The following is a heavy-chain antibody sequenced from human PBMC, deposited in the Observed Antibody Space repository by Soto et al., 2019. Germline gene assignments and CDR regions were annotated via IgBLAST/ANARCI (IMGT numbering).Heavy chain of an antibody. J-gene: IGHJ4*02. D-gene: IGHD6-6*01. Sequence: GGSLRLSCAASGFTFSSYAMSWVRQAPGKGLEWVSAISGSGGSTYYADSVKGRFTISRDNSKNTLYLQMNSLRAEDTAVYYCAKDLGQLVSFSDQYDYWGQGTLVTVSS. CDR2: ISGSGGST. CDR1: GFTFSSYA. CDR3: AKDLGQLVSFSDQYDY. V-gene: IGHV3-23*01.